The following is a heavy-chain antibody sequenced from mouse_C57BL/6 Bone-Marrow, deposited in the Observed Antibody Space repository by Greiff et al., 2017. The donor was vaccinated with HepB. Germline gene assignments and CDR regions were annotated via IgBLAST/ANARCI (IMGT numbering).Heavy chain of an antibody. J-gene: IGHJ2*01. V-gene: IGHV5-6*01. Sequence: EVHLVESGGDLVKPGGSLKLSCVTSGFTFSTSGMSWVRQTPDKRLEWVATINTGGTYTYYPDSVKGRFTISKDTAKSTLFLQMSSLKSEDTAIYYCARDRFDYYFDYWGQVTTLTVSS. CDR1: GFTFSTSG. D-gene: IGHD2-14*01. CDR2: INTGGTYT. CDR3: ARDRFDYYFDY.